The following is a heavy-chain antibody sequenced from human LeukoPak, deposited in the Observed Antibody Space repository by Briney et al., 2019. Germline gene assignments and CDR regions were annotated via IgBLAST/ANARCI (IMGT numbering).Heavy chain of an antibody. CDR3: ARAGGYCSGGSCYYFDAFDI. D-gene: IGHD2-15*01. J-gene: IGHJ3*02. CDR2: INPNSGGT. CDR1: GYTFTSYA. Sequence: ASVKVSCKASGYTFTSYAMNWVRQAPGQGLEWMGWINPNSGGTNYAQKFQGRVTMTRDTSISTAYMELSRLRSDDTAVYYCARAGGYCSGGSCYYFDAFDIWGQGTMVTVSS. V-gene: IGHV1-2*02.